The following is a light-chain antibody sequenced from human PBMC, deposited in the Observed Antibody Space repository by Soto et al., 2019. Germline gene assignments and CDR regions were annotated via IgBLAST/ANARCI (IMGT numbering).Light chain of an antibody. CDR1: QSVSSY. V-gene: IGKV3-11*01. J-gene: IGKJ2*01. Sequence: EIVLTQSPATLSLSPGERATLSCRASQSVSSYLAWYQQKPGQAPRLLIYDASNRATGIPARFSGSGSGTDFTLTISSLEPEDFAVYYYQQRSNWPPYTFGQGTNLEIK. CDR3: QQRSNWPPYT. CDR2: DAS.